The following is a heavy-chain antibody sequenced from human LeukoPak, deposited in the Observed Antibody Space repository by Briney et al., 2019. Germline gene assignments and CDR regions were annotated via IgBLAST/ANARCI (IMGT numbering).Heavy chain of an antibody. CDR1: GFTFSSYS. CDR2: ISSSSSYI. J-gene: IGHJ4*02. Sequence: GGSLRLSCAASGFTFSSYSMNRVRQAPGKGLEWVSSISSSSSYIYYADSVKGRFTISRDNAKNSLYLQMNSLRAEDTAVYYCAAVSGYYYGYHDYWGQGTLVTVSS. CDR3: AAVSGYYYGYHDY. D-gene: IGHD3-22*01. V-gene: IGHV3-21*01.